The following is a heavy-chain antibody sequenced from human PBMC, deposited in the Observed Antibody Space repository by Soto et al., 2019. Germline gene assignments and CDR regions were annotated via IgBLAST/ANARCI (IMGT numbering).Heavy chain of an antibody. J-gene: IGHJ4*02. CDR2: AHHSGRT. V-gene: IGHV4-4*02. D-gene: IGHD4-17*01. CDR3: AGSEATVLDY. Sequence: QVQLQESGPGLVKPSGTLSLTCTVSGGSMSSSNWWNWVRQSPGKGLEWIGEAHHSGRTNYNPSLKSRVARSVDKSKNHFSLKLTSVTAADTAVYYCAGSEATVLDYWGQGTLVTVSS. CDR1: GGSMSSSNW.